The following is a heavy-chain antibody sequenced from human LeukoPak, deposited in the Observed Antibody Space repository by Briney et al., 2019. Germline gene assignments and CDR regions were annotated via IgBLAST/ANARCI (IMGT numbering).Heavy chain of an antibody. CDR1: GYTFTGYY. V-gene: IGHV1-2*02. D-gene: IGHD4-17*01. J-gene: IGHJ4*02. CDR2: INPNSGGT. Sequence: ASVKVSCKASGYTFTGYYMHWVRQAPGQGLEWMGWINPNSGGTNYAQKFQGRVTMTRDTSISTAYMELSRLRSEDTAVYYCARVIPNGDPFDFWGQGTLVTVSS. CDR3: ARVIPNGDPFDF.